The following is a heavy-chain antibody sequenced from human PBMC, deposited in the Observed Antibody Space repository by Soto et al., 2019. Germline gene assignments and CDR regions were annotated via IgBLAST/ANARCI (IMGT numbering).Heavy chain of an antibody. D-gene: IGHD5-12*01. V-gene: IGHV1-69*04. CDR1: GGTFSSYT. Sequence: SVKVSCKASGGTFSSYTISWVRQAPGQGLEWMGRIIPILGIANYAQKFQGRVTITADKSTSTAYMELSSLRSEDTAVYYCARDPNRPGGYAIFSDWFDPWGQGTLVTVSS. CDR3: ARDPNRPGGYAIFSDWFDP. J-gene: IGHJ5*02. CDR2: IIPILGIA.